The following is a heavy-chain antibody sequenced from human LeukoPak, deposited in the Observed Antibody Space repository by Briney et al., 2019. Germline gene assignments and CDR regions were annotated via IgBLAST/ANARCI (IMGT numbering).Heavy chain of an antibody. Sequence: PSETLSLTCTVSGVSISSSNSYWGWIRQPPGKGLEWIGSIYYSGNTYYNASLKSQVSISIDTSKNQFSLRLTSVTAADTAVYYCARQILFHSERWLKFFDYWGQGTLVTVSS. CDR1: GVSISSSNSY. CDR2: IYYSGNT. V-gene: IGHV4-39*01. CDR3: ARQILFHSERWLKFFDY. D-gene: IGHD5-24*01. J-gene: IGHJ4*02.